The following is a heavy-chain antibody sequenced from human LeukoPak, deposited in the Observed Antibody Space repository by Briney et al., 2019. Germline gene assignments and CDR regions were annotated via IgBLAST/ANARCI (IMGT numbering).Heavy chain of an antibody. J-gene: IGHJ4*02. V-gene: IGHV4-34*01. CDR2: INHSGST. CDR3: ARDRVGVADY. D-gene: IGHD3-3*01. CDR1: GGSFSGYY. Sequence: SETLSLTCAVYGGSFSGYYWSWIRQPPGKGLEWIGEINHSGSTNYNPSLKSRVTISVDTSKNQFSLKLSSVTAADTAVYYCARDRVGVADYWGQGTLVTVSS.